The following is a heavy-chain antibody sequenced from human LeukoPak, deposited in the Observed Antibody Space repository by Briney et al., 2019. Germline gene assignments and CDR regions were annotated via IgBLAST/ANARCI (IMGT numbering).Heavy chain of an antibody. CDR3: AKDSQPNYYGSGSYPTSLFDY. CDR1: GFTFDDYA. Sequence: GGSLRLSCAASGFTFDDYAMHWVRQAPGKGLEWVSGISWNSGSIGYADSVKGRFTISRDNAKNSLYLQMNSLRAEDTALYYCAKDSQPNYYGSGSYPTSLFDYWGQGTLVTVSS. CDR2: ISWNSGSI. V-gene: IGHV3-9*01. J-gene: IGHJ4*02. D-gene: IGHD3-10*01.